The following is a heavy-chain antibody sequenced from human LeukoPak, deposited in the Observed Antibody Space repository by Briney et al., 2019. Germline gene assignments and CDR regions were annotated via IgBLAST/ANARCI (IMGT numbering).Heavy chain of an antibody. CDR2: IYYSGST. D-gene: IGHD6-19*01. J-gene: IGHJ3*02. CDR1: GGSISSGGYY. Sequence: PSQTLSLTCTVSGGSISSGGYYWSWIRQHPGKGLEWIGYIYYSGSTYYNPSLKSRVTISVDTSKNQFSLKLSSVTAADTAVYYCARDLRLAPRGRREGAFDIWGQGTMVTVSS. V-gene: IGHV4-31*03. CDR3: ARDLRLAPRGRREGAFDI.